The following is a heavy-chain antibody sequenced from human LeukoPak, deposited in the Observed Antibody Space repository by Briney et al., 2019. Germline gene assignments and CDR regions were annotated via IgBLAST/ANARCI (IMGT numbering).Heavy chain of an antibody. J-gene: IGHJ4*02. CDR1: GGSISSSSYY. CDR2: IYYSGST. Sequence: PSETLSLTCTVSGGSISSSSYYWSWIRQPPGKGLEWIGYIYYSGSTNYNPFLKSRVTISVDTSKNQFSLKLSSVTAADTAVYYCARGVSSGPPVYWGQGTLVTVSS. CDR3: ARGVSSGPPVY. V-gene: IGHV4-61*01. D-gene: IGHD6-19*01.